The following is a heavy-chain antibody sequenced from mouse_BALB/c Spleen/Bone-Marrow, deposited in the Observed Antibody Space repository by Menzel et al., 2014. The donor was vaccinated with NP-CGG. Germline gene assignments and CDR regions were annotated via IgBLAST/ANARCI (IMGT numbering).Heavy chain of an antibody. Sequence: VQGVESGTELVKPGASVKLSCKASGYTFTSYYMFWVKQRPGQGLEWIGEINPSNGGTVFNEKFKSKVTLTVDKSSSTAYIQLSGLTSEDSAVYYCIRSAGTGFAYWGQATLATVS. J-gene: IGHJ3*01. CDR1: GYTFTSYY. D-gene: IGHD3-3*01. CDR3: IRSAGTGFAY. V-gene: IGHV1-53*01. CDR2: INPSNGGT.